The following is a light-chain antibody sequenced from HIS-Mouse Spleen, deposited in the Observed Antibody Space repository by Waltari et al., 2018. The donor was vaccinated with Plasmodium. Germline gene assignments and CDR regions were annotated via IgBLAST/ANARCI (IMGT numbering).Light chain of an antibody. CDR1: ALPKKS. J-gene: IGLJ3*02. CDR3: YSTDSSGNHRV. CDR2: EDS. V-gene: IGLV3-10*01. Sequence: SCELTQPPSVSVSPGQTARITCSGDALPKKSAYWYQQKSGQAPVLVIYEDSKRPSGIPERFSGSSSGTMATLTISGAQVEDEADYYCYSTDSSGNHRVFGGGTKLTVL.